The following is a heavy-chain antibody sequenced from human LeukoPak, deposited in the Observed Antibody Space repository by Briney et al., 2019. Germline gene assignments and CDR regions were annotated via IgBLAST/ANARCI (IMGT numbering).Heavy chain of an antibody. CDR3: ARDEHHLVQGYYFDY. Sequence: SETLSLTCAVYGGSFSGYYWSWIRQPPGKGLAWMGEINHSGSTNYNPSLKSRVTISVDTSKNQFSLKLSSVTAADTAVYYCARDEHHLVQGYYFDYWGQGTLVTVSS. CDR2: INHSGST. CDR1: GGSFSGYY. D-gene: IGHD6-13*01. V-gene: IGHV4-34*01. J-gene: IGHJ4*02.